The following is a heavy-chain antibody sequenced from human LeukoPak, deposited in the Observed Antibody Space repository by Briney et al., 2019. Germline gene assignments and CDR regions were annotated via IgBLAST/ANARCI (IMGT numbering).Heavy chain of an antibody. CDR1: GGTFSSYA. J-gene: IGHJ4*02. CDR3: ARARYAGNQIDY. Sequence: SVKVSCKASGGTFSSYAISWVRQAPGQGLEWMGGIIPIFGTADYAQKFQGRVTITADESTSTAYMELSSLRSEDTAVYYCARARYAGNQIDYWGQGTLVSVSS. CDR2: IIPIFGTA. V-gene: IGHV1-69*13. D-gene: IGHD4-23*01.